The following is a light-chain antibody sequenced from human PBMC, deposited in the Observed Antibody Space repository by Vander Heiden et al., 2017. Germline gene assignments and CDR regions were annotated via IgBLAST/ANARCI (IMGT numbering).Light chain of an antibody. CDR2: DVS. CDR3: CSYAGNNRV. Sequence: SALTQPRSVSGSPGQSVGIYCTGTSSDVGAYNYVFWYQQHPGKAPKVMIYDVSKRPSGVPDRFSGSKSGNTASLTISGLQAEDEADYYCCSYAGNNRVFGGGTKLTVL. CDR1: SSDVGAYNY. J-gene: IGLJ2*01. V-gene: IGLV2-11*01.